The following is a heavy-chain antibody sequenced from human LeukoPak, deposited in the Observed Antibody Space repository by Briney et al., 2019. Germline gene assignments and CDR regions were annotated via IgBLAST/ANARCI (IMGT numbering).Heavy chain of an antibody. V-gene: IGHV3-23*01. CDR1: GFTFSSYA. CDR2: ISGSGGST. Sequence: GGSLRLSCAASGFTFSSYAMSWVRQAPGKGLEWVSAISGSGGSTYYADSVKGRSTISRDNSKNTLYLQMNSLRAEDTAVYYCAKDLVLRYFDWDAYYFDYWGQGTLVTVSS. D-gene: IGHD3-9*01. J-gene: IGHJ4*02. CDR3: AKDLVLRYFDWDAYYFDY.